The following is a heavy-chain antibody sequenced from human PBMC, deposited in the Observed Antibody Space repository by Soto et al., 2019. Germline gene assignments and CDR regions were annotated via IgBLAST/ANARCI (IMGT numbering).Heavy chain of an antibody. Sequence: PGGSLRLSCAASGFTFSNAWMSWVRQAPGKGLEWVGRIKSKTDGGTTDYAAPVKGRFTISRDDSKNTLYLQMNSLKTEDTAVYYCTTSLSPAGSAQLSWGPGTMVTVSS. CDR1: GFTFSNAW. J-gene: IGHJ3*01. CDR2: IKSKTDGGTT. V-gene: IGHV3-15*01. CDR3: TTSLSPAGSAQLS. D-gene: IGHD2-2*01.